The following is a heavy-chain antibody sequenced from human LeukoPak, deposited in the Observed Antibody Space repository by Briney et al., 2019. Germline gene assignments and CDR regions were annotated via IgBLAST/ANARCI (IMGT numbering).Heavy chain of an antibody. CDR2: TYAGGST. D-gene: IGHD3-16*02. V-gene: IGHV3-66*01. Sequence: GGSLRLSCAASGFTVSSNYMSWVRQAPGKGLEWVSVTYAGGSTYFADSVKGRFTISTDNSKNTLYLQMNSLRAEDTAVYYCARDPKWAFGGVVGGDFDFWSQGTLVTVSS. J-gene: IGHJ4*02. CDR3: ARDPKWAFGGVVGGDFDF. CDR1: GFTVSSNY.